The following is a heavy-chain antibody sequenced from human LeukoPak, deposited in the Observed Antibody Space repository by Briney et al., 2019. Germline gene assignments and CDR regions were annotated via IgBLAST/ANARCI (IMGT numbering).Heavy chain of an antibody. V-gene: IGHV4-39*01. D-gene: IGHD2-21*01. CDR2: IHYSGVT. J-gene: IGHJ5*02. Sequence: SETLSLTCPVSGGSISSTSYYWGWIRHPPGKGLESIAVIHYSGVTYYNPSLRGGVTISIDTSKNQFSLKLRSVTAADTAVYYCASAYCDTGICYTGSFDRWGQGTLVTVSS. CDR1: GGSISSTSYY. CDR3: ASAYCDTGICYTGSFDR.